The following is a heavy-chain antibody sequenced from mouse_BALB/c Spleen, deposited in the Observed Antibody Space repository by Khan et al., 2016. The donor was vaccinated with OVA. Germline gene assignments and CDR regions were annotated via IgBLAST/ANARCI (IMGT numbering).Heavy chain of an antibody. CDR3: ARMARK. CDR1: GLNIKDTY. CDR2: FDPQNSNT. J-gene: IGHJ2*01. Sequence: VQLQQSGAELVKSGATVKLSCTASGLNIKDTYTHWLKRWLERGLVWFGGFDPQNSNTKYDPNFQGKATITADTSSNTAYLQHSSLTSKDTAVYYCARMARKWGQGTTLTVSS. V-gene: IGHV14-3*02.